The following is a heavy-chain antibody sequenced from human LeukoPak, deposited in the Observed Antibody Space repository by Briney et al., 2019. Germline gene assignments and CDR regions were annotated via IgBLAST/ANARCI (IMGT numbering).Heavy chain of an antibody. CDR1: GFTFSSYG. V-gene: IGHV3-30*18. CDR3: AKDLRAGVVAGSNWFDP. CDR2: ISYDGSNK. J-gene: IGHJ5*02. D-gene: IGHD2-15*01. Sequence: GRSLRLSCAASGFTFSSYGMHWVRQAPGKGLEWVAVISYDGSNKYYADSVKGRFTISRDNSKNTLYLQMNSLRAEDTAVYYCAKDLRAGVVAGSNWFDPWGQGTLVTVSS.